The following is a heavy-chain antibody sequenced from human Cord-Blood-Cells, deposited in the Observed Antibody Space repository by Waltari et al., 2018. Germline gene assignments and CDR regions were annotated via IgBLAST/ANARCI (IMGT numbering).Heavy chain of an antibody. CDR3: ASGQSQLSYWYFDL. CDR2: IYYSGST. V-gene: IGHV4-39*01. Sequence: QLQLQESGPGLVKPSETLSLTCTVSGGSISSSSYYWGWIRQPPGQGLEWIGSIYYSGSTYYNPSLESAVTISVDTSKNQFSLKLSSVTAADTAVYYCASGQSQLSYWYFDLWGRGTLVTVSS. CDR1: GGSISSSSYY. D-gene: IGHD6-6*01. J-gene: IGHJ2*01.